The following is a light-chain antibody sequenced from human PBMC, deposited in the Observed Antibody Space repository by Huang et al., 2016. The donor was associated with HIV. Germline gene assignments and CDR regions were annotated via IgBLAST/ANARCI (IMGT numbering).Light chain of an antibody. CDR2: DAS. J-gene: IGKJ1*01. Sequence: DIQMTQSSATLSASVGDRVTIGCRASQSFSTWLAWYQQKPGRAPNLLIYDASTLESGVPSRFSGGGSGTDFTLTISSLQPDDFATYYCQQYNSFPWTFGQGTKVEV. V-gene: IGKV1-5*01. CDR1: QSFSTW. CDR3: QQYNSFPWT.